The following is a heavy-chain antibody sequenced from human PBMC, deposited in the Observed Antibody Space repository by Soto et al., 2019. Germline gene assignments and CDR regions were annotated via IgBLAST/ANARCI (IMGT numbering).Heavy chain of an antibody. CDR3: ARHEQYYSSYYGFDV. J-gene: IGHJ6*02. V-gene: IGHV5-51*01. CDR2: IYPGDSDT. Sequence: PGESLKISCKGSGYSFTSSWIGWVRQMPGKGLEWMGMIYPGDSDTRYSPSFQGQVTISADKSISIAYLQWSSLKASDTAIYYCARHEQYYSSYYGFDVWGPGTTVTVSS. CDR1: GYSFTSSW.